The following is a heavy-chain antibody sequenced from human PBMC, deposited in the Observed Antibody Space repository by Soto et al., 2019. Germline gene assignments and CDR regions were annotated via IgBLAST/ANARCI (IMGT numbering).Heavy chain of an antibody. D-gene: IGHD2-8*01. CDR1: GFSFSTYT. J-gene: IGHJ4*02. Sequence: GGSLRLSYAASGFSFSTYTMSWVRRAPGKGLEWVSAISGSGGSPSYADSVQGRFTISRDNPKKTLYLQMNSLRAEDTAVYYCAKARCTTSNCYVPDYWGQGTLVTVSS. V-gene: IGHV3-23*01. CDR3: AKARCTTSNCYVPDY. CDR2: ISGSGGSP.